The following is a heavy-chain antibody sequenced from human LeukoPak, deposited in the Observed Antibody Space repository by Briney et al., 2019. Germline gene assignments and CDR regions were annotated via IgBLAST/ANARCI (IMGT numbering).Heavy chain of an antibody. J-gene: IGHJ5*01. Sequence: PGGSLRLSCAASGFTFNSYAMNWVRQAPGKGLEWVSAISGGGGTTYYADSVEGRFTISRDNSKNTLYLQMHSLRAEDTAIYYCAKAMITMVRVLDSWGQGTLVTVSS. D-gene: IGHD3-10*01. CDR2: ISGGGGTT. V-gene: IGHV3-23*01. CDR3: AKAMITMVRVLDS. CDR1: GFTFNSYA.